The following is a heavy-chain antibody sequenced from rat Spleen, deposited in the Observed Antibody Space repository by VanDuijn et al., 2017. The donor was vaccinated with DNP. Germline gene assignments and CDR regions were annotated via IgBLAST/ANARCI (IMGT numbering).Heavy chain of an antibody. V-gene: IGHV2-30*01. CDR3: ARGNYGGYDY. CDR1: GFSLTSYN. Sequence: QVQLKESGPGLVQPSQTLSLTCTVSGFSLTSYNVHWVRKPTGNGLEWRGTIWTGGSTDYNSALKSRLSISRDTSKSQVFLKMNSLQTEDIATYYCARGNYGGYDYWGQGVMVTVSS. D-gene: IGHD1-11*01. J-gene: IGHJ2*01. CDR2: IWTGGST.